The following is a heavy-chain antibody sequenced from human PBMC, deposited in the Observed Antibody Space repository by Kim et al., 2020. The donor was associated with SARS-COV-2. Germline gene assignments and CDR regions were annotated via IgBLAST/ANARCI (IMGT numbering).Heavy chain of an antibody. Sequence: GGSLRLSCAASGFTVSSNYMSWVRQAPGKGLEWVSVIYSGGSTYYADSVKGRFTISRDNSKNTLYLQMNSLRAEDTAVYYCARDVLGLYYYDSSGYANWGQGTLVTVSS. J-gene: IGHJ4*02. CDR1: GFTVSSNY. D-gene: IGHD3-22*01. CDR2: IYSGGST. V-gene: IGHV3-66*01. CDR3: ARDVLGLYYYDSSGYAN.